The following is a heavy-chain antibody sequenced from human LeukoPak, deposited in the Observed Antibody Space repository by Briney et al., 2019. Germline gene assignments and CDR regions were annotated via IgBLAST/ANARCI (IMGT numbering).Heavy chain of an antibody. CDR1: GFTLTDAW. CDR3: TKFFLGRRDYVWESYRYLAFDI. Sequence: PGGSRRLSCAASGFTLTDAWVSWVRQPPGKGLEWVGQLKSKTDGGTTDYAAPVKGRFTISRDGSKNTLYLQMNSLKTEDTAVYYCTKFFLGRRDYVWESYRYLAFDIWGHGTMVTVSS. J-gene: IGHJ3*02. V-gene: IGHV3-15*01. D-gene: IGHD3-16*02. CDR2: LKSKTDGGTT.